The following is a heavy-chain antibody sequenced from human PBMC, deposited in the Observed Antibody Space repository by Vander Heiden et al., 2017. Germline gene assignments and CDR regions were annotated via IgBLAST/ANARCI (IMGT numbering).Heavy chain of an antibody. J-gene: IGHJ5*02. Sequence: EVQLVESGVGLVQPGGSLRLSRAASGFILSSYWMIWVRPAPGKGLEWVANIKQDGSEKYYVDSVKGRFTISRDNAKNSLCRQMNSLRPEDTAVYYCASAGYTYGPGWFDPWGQGTLVTVSS. CDR2: IKQDGSEK. CDR1: GFILSSYW. CDR3: ASAGYTYGPGWFDP. V-gene: IGHV3-7*01. D-gene: IGHD5-18*01.